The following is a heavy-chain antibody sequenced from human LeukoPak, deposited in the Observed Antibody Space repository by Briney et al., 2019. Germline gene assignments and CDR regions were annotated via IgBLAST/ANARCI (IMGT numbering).Heavy chain of an antibody. V-gene: IGHV3-23*01. CDR2: ISGSGGST. CDR1: GFTFSSYA. CDR3: ANVFWNADPTVVDY. Sequence: GGSLRLSCAASGFTFSSYAMSWVRQAPGKGLEWVSAISGSGGSTYYADSVKGRFTISSDNSKNTLYLQMNSLRAEDTAVYYCANVFWNADPTVVDYWGQGTLVTVSS. J-gene: IGHJ4*02. D-gene: IGHD3-3*01.